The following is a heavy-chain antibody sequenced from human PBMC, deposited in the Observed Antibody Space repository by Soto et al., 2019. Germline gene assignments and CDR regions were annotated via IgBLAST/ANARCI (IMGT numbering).Heavy chain of an antibody. CDR3: ARVVRSLSYYYDSSRYYYDY. Sequence: VRVSCKASACPFSSCASSCVRHAPGQGLQWMGGIIPIFGTANYAQKFQGRVTITADESTSTAYIELSSLRSEDTAVYYCARVVRSLSYYYDSSRYYYDYWGQGTLVTVSS. CDR2: IIPIFGTA. D-gene: IGHD3-22*01. J-gene: IGHJ4*02. V-gene: IGHV1-69*01. CDR1: ACPFSSCA.